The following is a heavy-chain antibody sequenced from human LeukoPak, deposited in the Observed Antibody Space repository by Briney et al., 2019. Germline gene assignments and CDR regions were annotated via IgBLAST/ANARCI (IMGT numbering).Heavy chain of an antibody. CDR1: GFTFSSYG. V-gene: IGHV3-30*02. D-gene: IGHD3-3*01. CDR2: IRYDGSNK. Sequence: PGGSLRLSCAASGFTFSSYGMHWVRQAPGKGLEWVAFIRYDGSNKYYADSVKGRFTISRDNSKNTLYLQMNSLRAEDTAVYYCAKDPRITIFGVVMGYFDYWGQGTLVTVSS. J-gene: IGHJ4*02. CDR3: AKDPRITIFGVVMGYFDY.